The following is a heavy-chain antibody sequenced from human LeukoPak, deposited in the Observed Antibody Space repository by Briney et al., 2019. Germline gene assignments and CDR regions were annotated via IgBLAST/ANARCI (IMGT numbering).Heavy chain of an antibody. CDR2: IYYSGST. CDR1: GGSISSSSYY. D-gene: IGHD2-2*02. V-gene: IGHV4-39*01. Sequence: PSETLSLTCTVSGGSISSSSYYWGWICQPPGKGLEWIGSIYYSGSTYYNPSLKSRVTISVDTSKNQFSLKLSSVTAADTAVYYCASGDCSSTSCYNFDYWGQGTLVTVSS. J-gene: IGHJ4*02. CDR3: ASGDCSSTSCYNFDY.